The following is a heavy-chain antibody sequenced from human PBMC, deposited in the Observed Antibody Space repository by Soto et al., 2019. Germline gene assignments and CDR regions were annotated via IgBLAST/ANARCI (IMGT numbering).Heavy chain of an antibody. V-gene: IGHV3-7*01. CDR1: GFIFSTYL. D-gene: IGHD3-16*01. CDR3: VGALTYEVPYYYYGMEV. Sequence: PXGSLRLSCEAAGFIFSTYLMSWVRQAPGKGLEWVANIKQGGNEKFYVDSVKGRFTISRDNAKKSLFLQMNSLRPEDTAVYYCVGALTYEVPYYYYGMEVWGKGTTVTVSS. J-gene: IGHJ6*04. CDR2: IKQGGNEK.